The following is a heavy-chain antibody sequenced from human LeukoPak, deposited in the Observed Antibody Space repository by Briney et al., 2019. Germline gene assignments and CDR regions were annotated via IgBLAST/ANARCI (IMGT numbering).Heavy chain of an antibody. CDR1: GGSISSYY. V-gene: IGHV4-59*12. J-gene: IGHJ2*01. CDR3: ARTSPRDWYFDL. Sequence: SETLSLTCTVSGGSISSYYWSWIRQPPGKGLEWIGYIYYSGSTNYNPSLKSRVTISVDRSKNQFSLKLSSVTAADTAVYYCARTSPRDWYFDLWGRGTLVTVSS. CDR2: IYYSGST.